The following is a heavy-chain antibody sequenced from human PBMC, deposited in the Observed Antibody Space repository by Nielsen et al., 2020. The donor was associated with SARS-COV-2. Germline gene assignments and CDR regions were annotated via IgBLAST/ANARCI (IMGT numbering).Heavy chain of an antibody. D-gene: IGHD6-13*01. Sequence: SETLSLTCAVSGYSISSGYYWGWIRQPPGKGLEWIGSIYHSGSTYYNPSLKSRVTISVDTSKNQFSLKLSSVTAADTAVYYCAGGYSSRGWFDPWGQGTLVTVSS. CDR2: IYHSGST. J-gene: IGHJ5*02. CDR3: AGGYSSRGWFDP. V-gene: IGHV4-38-2*01. CDR1: GYSISSGYY.